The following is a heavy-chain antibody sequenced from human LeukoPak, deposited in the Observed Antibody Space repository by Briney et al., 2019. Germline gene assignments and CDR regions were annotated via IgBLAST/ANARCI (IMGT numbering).Heavy chain of an antibody. CDR2: LKGTGEK. Sequence: GGSLRLSCAASGFTFSNYAVSWVRQAPGKGLEWVSSLKGTGEKYYADSVKGRFTLSRDDSRNTVYLQLNNLRVDVTGVYYCAGASWVSNADAAWWGQGTVVTVSS. CDR3: AGASWVSNADAAW. CDR1: GFTFSNYA. V-gene: IGHV3-23*01. D-gene: IGHD1-1*01. J-gene: IGHJ4*02.